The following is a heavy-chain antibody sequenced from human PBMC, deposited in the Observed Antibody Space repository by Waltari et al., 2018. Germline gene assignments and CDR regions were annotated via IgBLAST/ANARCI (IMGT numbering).Heavy chain of an antibody. CDR2: IYYSGST. CDR1: GGSISSSSYY. J-gene: IGHJ4*02. CDR3: ARRDDPAYYYDSSGYYYNY. V-gene: IGHV4-39*01. D-gene: IGHD3-22*01. Sequence: QLQLQESGPGLVKPSETLSLTCTVSGGSISSSSYYWGWIRQPPGKGLEWIGSIYYSGSTYYNPSLKSRVTISVDTSKNQFSLKLSSVTAADTAVYYCARRDDPAYYYDSSGYYYNYWGQGTLVTVSS.